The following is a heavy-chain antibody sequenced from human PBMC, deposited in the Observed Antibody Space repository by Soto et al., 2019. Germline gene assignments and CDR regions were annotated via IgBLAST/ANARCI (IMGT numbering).Heavy chain of an antibody. J-gene: IGHJ5*02. D-gene: IGHD1-26*01. CDR1: GFNFSSYA. CDR2: IWYDGSNK. Sequence: QVQLVESGGGVVQPGRSLRLSCAASGFNFSSYAMHWVRQAPGKGLEWVAVIWYDGSNKYYADSVKGRFTISRDNSKNTLYLQMNSLRAEDTAVYYCARDRRVGATTINWFDPWGQGTLVTVSS. V-gene: IGHV3-33*08. CDR3: ARDRRVGATTINWFDP.